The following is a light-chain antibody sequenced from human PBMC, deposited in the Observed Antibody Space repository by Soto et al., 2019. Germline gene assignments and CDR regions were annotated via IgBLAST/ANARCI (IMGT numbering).Light chain of an antibody. J-gene: IGKJ1*01. CDR2: GAS. CDR3: QQYNNWPPT. Sequence: EIVMMQSPATLSVSPGERATLSCRASQSVSSNLAWYQQKPGQAPRLLIYGASTRATGIPARFSGSGSGTEFNLTISSLQSEDFAAYYCQQYNNWPPTFGQGIKVEIK. V-gene: IGKV3-15*01. CDR1: QSVSSN.